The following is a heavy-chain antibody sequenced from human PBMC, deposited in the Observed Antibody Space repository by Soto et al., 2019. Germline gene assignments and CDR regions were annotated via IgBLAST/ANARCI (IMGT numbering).Heavy chain of an antibody. J-gene: IGHJ4*02. CDR1: GGSITSNNFY. CDR3: QLSGVLWAPPSY. D-gene: IGHD2-15*01. V-gene: IGHV4-39*01. Sequence: PSETLSLTCTVSGGSITSNNFYWNWIRQSPGMGLEWMGSLHSGGTAYYSPSLKSRVTISVDTPTNHFSLKLTSVTAADTAVYYCQLSGVLWAPPSYWGQGILVTVSS. CDR2: LHSGGTA.